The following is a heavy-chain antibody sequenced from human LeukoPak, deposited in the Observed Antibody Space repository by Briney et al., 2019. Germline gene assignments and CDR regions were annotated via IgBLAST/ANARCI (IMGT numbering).Heavy chain of an antibody. V-gene: IGHV4-38-2*02. J-gene: IGHJ4*02. CDR1: GYSISSGYY. Sequence: PSETLSLTCTVSGYSISSGYYWDWIRQPPGKGLEWIGSIYHSGGTYYNPSLKSRVTISVDTSKNQFSLKLSSVTAADTAVYYCAETYYYGSGSYPLYDNWGQGTLVTVSS. CDR3: AETYYYGSGSYPLYDN. CDR2: IYHSGGT. D-gene: IGHD3-10*01.